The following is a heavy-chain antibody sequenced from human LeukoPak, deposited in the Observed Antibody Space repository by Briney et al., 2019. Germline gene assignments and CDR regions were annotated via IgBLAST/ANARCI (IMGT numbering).Heavy chain of an antibody. CDR1: GFTFSSYA. CDR2: ISYDGSNK. Sequence: GGSLRLSCAASGFTFSSYAMHWVRQAPGKGLEWVAVISYDGSNKYYADSVKGRFTISRDNSKNTLYLQMNSLRAEDTAVYYCARHHSSGSSVWGYWGQGTLVTVSS. D-gene: IGHD6-19*01. CDR3: ARHHSSGSSVWGY. J-gene: IGHJ4*02. V-gene: IGHV3-30*04.